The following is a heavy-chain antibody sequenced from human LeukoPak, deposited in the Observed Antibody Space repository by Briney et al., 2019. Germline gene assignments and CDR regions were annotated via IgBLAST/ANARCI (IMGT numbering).Heavy chain of an antibody. Sequence: ASVKVSCKASGYTFTSYGISWVRQAPGHGLEWMGWISAYNGNTNYAQKLQGRVTMTTDTSASTAYMELRSLRSDDTAVYYCASQRQYCSGGSCYYYYYYMDVWGKGTTVTVSS. CDR2: ISAYNGNT. D-gene: IGHD2-15*01. V-gene: IGHV1-18*01. CDR1: GYTFTSYG. J-gene: IGHJ6*03. CDR3: ASQRQYCSGGSCYYYYYYMDV.